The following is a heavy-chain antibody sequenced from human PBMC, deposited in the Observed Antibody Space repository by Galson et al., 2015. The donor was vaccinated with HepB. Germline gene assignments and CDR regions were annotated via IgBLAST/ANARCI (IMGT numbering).Heavy chain of an antibody. CDR3: AREKYDSVNYYYYYMDV. CDR1: GGTFSSYA. D-gene: IGHD3-3*01. J-gene: IGHJ6*03. V-gene: IGHV1-69*13. CDR2: IIPIFGTA. Sequence: SVKVSCKASGGTFSSYAISWVRQAPGQGLEWMGGIIPIFGTANYAQKFQGRVTITADESTSTAYMELSSLRSEDTAVYYCAREKYDSVNYYYYYMDVWGKGTTVTVSS.